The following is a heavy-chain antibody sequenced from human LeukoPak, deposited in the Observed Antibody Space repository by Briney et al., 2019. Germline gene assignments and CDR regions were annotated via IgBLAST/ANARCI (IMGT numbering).Heavy chain of an antibody. D-gene: IGHD2-2*01. CDR2: INPSGGST. Sequence: GASVKVSCKASGYTFTSYYMHWVRQAPGQGLEWMGIINPSGGSTSYAQKFQGRVTMTRDTSTSTVYMEPSSLRSEDTAVYYRARSLGYCSSTSCPDAFDIWGQGTMVTVSS. CDR1: GYTFTSYY. CDR3: ARSLGYCSSTSCPDAFDI. J-gene: IGHJ3*02. V-gene: IGHV1-46*01.